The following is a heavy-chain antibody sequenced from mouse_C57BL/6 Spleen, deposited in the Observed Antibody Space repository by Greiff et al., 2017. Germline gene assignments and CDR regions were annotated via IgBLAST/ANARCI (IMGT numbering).Heavy chain of an antibody. V-gene: IGHV1-64*01. CDR3: ARYTTVVADYFDY. D-gene: IGHD1-1*01. J-gene: IGHJ2*01. Sequence: QVQLQQSGAELVKPGASVKLSCQASGYTFTSYWMHWVKQRPGQGLEWIGMIHPNSGSTNYNEKFKSKATLTVDKSSSTAYMQLSSLTSEDSAVYYCARYTTVVADYFDYWGQGTTLTVSS. CDR1: GYTFTSYW. CDR2: IHPNSGST.